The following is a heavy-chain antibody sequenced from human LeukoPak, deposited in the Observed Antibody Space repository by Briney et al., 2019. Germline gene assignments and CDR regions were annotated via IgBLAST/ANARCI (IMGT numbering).Heavy chain of an antibody. D-gene: IGHD6-13*01. CDR1: GGTFSSYA. Sequence: SVKVSCKASGGTFSSYAISWVRQAPRQGLEWMGRIIPIFGTANYAQKFQGRVTITTDESTSTAYMELSSLRSEDTAVYYCARAGYSSSGGFDPWGQGTLVTVSS. V-gene: IGHV1-69*05. CDR2: IIPIFGTA. CDR3: ARAGYSSSGGFDP. J-gene: IGHJ5*02.